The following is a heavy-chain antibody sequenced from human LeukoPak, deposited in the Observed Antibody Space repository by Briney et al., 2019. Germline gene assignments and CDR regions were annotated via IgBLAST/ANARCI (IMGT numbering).Heavy chain of an antibody. Sequence: SETLSLTCTVSGGSISSSSYYWGWIRQPPGKGLEWIGSIYYSGSTYYNPSLKSRVTISVDTSKNQFSLKLSSVTAADTAVYYCARDINDYGHDYWGQGTLVTVSS. D-gene: IGHD4-17*01. CDR3: ARDINDYGHDY. J-gene: IGHJ4*02. V-gene: IGHV4-39*07. CDR1: GGSISSSSYY. CDR2: IYYSGST.